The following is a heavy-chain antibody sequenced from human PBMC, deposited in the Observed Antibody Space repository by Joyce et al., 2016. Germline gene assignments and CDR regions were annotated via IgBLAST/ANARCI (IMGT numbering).Heavy chain of an antibody. Sequence: QVQLQESGPGLVKPSETLSLTCDVSGYSINSGYYWGWIRQPPGKGLEWIGSISHSESTYYNPALKGRVTISVDTSKNQFSLNRNSVTATDSAVYYCARDSYYDNSGDYFWWFDPWGQGTLVTVSS. V-gene: IGHV4-38-2*02. CDR2: ISHSEST. CDR3: ARDSYYDNSGDYFWWFDP. D-gene: IGHD3-22*01. CDR1: GYSINSGYY. J-gene: IGHJ5*02.